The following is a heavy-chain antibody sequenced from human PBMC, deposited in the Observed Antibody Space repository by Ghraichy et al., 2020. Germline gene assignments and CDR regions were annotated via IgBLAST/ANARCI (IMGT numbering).Heavy chain of an antibody. V-gene: IGHV3-74*01. CDR2: INSDMSST. J-gene: IGHJ6*03. CDR1: GFTFRNYW. D-gene: IGHD1-26*01. Sequence: GESLNISCAASGFTFRNYWMHWVRQGPGEGLVWLSRINSDMSSTTYAHSVKGRFTISRDNAKNTLYLQMNSLRAEDTAVYFCARSHGMDMDVWGKGTTVTVSS. CDR3: ARSHGMDMDV.